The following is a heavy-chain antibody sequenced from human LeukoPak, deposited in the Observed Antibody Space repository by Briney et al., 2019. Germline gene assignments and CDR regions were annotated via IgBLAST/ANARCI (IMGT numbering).Heavy chain of an antibody. J-gene: IGHJ5*02. D-gene: IGHD3-10*01. CDR2: TNPNSGGT. CDR3: ARGVTYYGSGSYFGSDNNWFDP. Sequence: SVKVSCKASGYTFTCYYMHWVRQAPGQGLEWMGWTNPNSGGTNYAQKFQGRVTMTRDTSISTAYMELSRLRSDDTAVYYCARGVTYYGSGSYFGSDNNWFDPWGQGTLVTVSS. V-gene: IGHV1-2*02. CDR1: GYTFTCYY.